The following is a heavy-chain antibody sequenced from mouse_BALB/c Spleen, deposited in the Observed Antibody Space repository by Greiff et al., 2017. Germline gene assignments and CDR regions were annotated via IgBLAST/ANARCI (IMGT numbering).Heavy chain of an antibody. CDR1: GYTFTSYW. J-gene: IGHJ3*01. D-gene: IGHD2-1*01. Sequence: VQLVESGAELAKPGASVKMSCKASGYTFTSYWMHWVKQRPGQGLEWIGYINPSTGYTEYNQKFKDKATLTADKSSSTAYMQLSSLTSEDSAVYYCAIYLAWFAYWGQGTLVTVSA. CDR3: AIYLAWFAY. V-gene: IGHV1-7*01. CDR2: INPSTGYT.